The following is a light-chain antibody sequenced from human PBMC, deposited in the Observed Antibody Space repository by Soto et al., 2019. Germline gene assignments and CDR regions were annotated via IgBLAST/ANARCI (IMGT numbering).Light chain of an antibody. CDR1: QSVSSY. V-gene: IGKV3-11*01. CDR2: DAS. CDR3: QQRSNWDT. Sequence: EIVLTQSPATLSLSPGERATLSCRASQSVSSYLAWYQQKPGQAPRLLIYDASNRATGIPARFSGSGSGTDFTLTISILEPEDFAVYYCQQRSNWDTFGQGTELEIK. J-gene: IGKJ2*01.